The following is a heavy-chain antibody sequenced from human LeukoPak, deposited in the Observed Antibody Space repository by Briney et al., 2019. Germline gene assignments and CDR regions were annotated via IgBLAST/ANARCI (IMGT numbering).Heavy chain of an antibody. D-gene: IGHD6-13*01. CDR1: GGSISSYY. CDR2: IYYSGST. J-gene: IGHJ4*02. Sequence: PSETLSLTCTVSGGSISSYYWSWIRQPPGKGLEWIGSIYYSGSTYYNPSLKSRVTISVDTSKNQFSLKLSSVTAADTAVYYCARGIYSSSWSFDYWGQGTLVTVSS. V-gene: IGHV4-39*01. CDR3: ARGIYSSSWSFDY.